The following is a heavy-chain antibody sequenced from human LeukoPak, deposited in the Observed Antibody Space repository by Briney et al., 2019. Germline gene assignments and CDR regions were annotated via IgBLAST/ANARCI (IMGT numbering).Heavy chain of an antibody. CDR2: IYTSGST. CDR1: GGSITIYY. CDR3: ASDGAVDILTGYGAFDI. V-gene: IGHV4-4*07. Sequence: PSETLSLTCTVSGGSITIYYWSWIRQPAGKGLEWIGRIYTSGSTNYNPSLKSRVTMSVDTSKNQFSLKLNSVSAADTAVYYCASDGAVDILTGYGAFDIWGQGTMVTVSS. D-gene: IGHD3-9*01. J-gene: IGHJ3*02.